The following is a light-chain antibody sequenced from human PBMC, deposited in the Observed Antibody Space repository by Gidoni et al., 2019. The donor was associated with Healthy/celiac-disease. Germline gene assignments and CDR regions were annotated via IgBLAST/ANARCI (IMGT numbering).Light chain of an antibody. V-gene: IGLV2-14*01. CDR1: SRDVGGYNY. J-gene: IGLJ2*01. CDR2: EVS. Sequence: QSALTQPASVSGSPGQSITISCTGTSRDVGGYNYVYWYQQHTGKAPKLMIYEVSHRPSGVSNRFSGSKSGNTASLTISGLQAEDEADYYCSSYTSSSTLVFGGGTKLTVL. CDR3: SSYTSSSTLV.